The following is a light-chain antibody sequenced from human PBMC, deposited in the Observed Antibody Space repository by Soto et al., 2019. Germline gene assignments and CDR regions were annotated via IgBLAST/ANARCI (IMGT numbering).Light chain of an antibody. CDR1: SSDVGSYNL. J-gene: IGLJ1*01. CDR2: EGS. CDR3: CSYAGRSTYV. V-gene: IGLV2-23*01. Sequence: QSVLTQPASVSGSPGQSITISCTGTSSDVGSYNLVSWYQQHPGKAPKLMIYEGSKRPSGVSNRFSGSKSGNTASLTISGLQAEDEADYSCCSYAGRSTYVFGTGNKVTVL.